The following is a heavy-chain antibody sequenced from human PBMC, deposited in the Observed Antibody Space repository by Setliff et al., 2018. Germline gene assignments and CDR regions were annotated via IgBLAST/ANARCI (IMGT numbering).Heavy chain of an antibody. CDR1: GYTFTGYY. CDR2: INPNSGGT. D-gene: IGHD2-8*01. V-gene: IGHV1-2*04. CDR3: ARDLVLLGYQLDY. J-gene: IGHJ4*02. Sequence: ASVKVSCKASGYTFTGYYMHWVRQAPGQGLEWMGWINPNSGGTNYAQKFQGWVTMTRDTSISTAYMELSSLRSEDTAVYYCARDLVLLGYQLDYWGQGTLVTVSS.